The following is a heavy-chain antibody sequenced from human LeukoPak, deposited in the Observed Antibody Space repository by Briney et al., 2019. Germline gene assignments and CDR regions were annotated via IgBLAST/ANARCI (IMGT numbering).Heavy chain of an antibody. D-gene: IGHD4-23*01. CDR3: ARASYGGNSPFDY. CDR2: INSDGSST. Sequence: GGSLRLSCAASGFTFDDFAMSWVRQAPGKGLVWVSRINSDGSSTTYAGSVKGRFTISRDNAKNTLYLQMNSLRAEDTAVYSCARASYGGNSPFDYWGQGTLVTVSS. V-gene: IGHV3-74*01. J-gene: IGHJ4*02. CDR1: GFTFDDFA.